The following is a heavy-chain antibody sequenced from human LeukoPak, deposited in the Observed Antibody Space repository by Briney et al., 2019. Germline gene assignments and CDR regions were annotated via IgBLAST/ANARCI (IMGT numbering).Heavy chain of an antibody. V-gene: IGHV4-59*08. D-gene: IGHD5-18*01. CDR1: GGSISSYY. CDR3: ARQYISGQWYFDY. J-gene: IGHJ4*02. Sequence: TSETLSLTCTVSGGSISSYYWSWIRQPPGKGLEWIGYIYYSGSTNYNPSLKSRVTISVDTSKNQFSLKLSSVTAADTAVYYCARQYISGQWYFDYWGQGTLVTVSS. CDR2: IYYSGST.